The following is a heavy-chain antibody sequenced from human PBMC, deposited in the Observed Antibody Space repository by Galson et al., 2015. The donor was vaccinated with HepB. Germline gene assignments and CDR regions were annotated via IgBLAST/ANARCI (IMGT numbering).Heavy chain of an antibody. V-gene: IGHV3-30*18. D-gene: IGHD2-2*01. CDR1: GFTFSSYG. Sequence: SLRLSCAASGFTFSSYGMHWVRQAPGKGLEWVAVISYDGSNKYYADSVKGRFTISRDNSKNTLYLQMNSLRAEDTAVYYCAKGGDSEYCSSTSCHNWFDPWGQGTLVTVSS. CDR2: ISYDGSNK. CDR3: AKGGDSEYCSSTSCHNWFDP. J-gene: IGHJ5*02.